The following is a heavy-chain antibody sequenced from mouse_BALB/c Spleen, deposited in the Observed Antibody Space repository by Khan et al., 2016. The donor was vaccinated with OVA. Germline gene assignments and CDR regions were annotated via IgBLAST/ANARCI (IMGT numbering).Heavy chain of an antibody. D-gene: IGHD1-1*01. CDR2: INTNTGEP. CDR3: ARENYYGSNSRFTY. J-gene: IGHJ3*01. Sequence: QIQLVQSGPELKKPGETVKISCKASGYTFTNYGINWVKQAPGKGLKWMGWINTNTGEPTYAEEFKGRFAFSLETSASTAYLQLNNLKNEDWATYVCARENYYGSNSRFTYWGQGTLVTVSA. V-gene: IGHV9-3*02. CDR1: GYTFTNYG.